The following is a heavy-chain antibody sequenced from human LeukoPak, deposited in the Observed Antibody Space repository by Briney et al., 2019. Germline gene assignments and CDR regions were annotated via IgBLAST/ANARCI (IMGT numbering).Heavy chain of an antibody. CDR2: INSDGSST. CDR1: GFTFSSYW. CDR3: ARDYPNRGYFDY. Sequence: PGGSLRLSCAASGFTFSSYWMHWVRQAPGKGLGWVSRINSDGSSTSYADSVKGRFTISRDNAKNTLYLQMNSLRAEDTAVYYCARDYPNRGYFDYWGQGTLVTVSS. D-gene: IGHD3-16*01. V-gene: IGHV3-74*01. J-gene: IGHJ4*02.